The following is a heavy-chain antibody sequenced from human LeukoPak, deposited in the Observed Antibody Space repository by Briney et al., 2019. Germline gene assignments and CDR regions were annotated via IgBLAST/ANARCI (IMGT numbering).Heavy chain of an antibody. CDR2: IYHTGST. D-gene: IGHD3-3*01. V-gene: IGHV4-30-2*01. CDR3: ARKGGTIFGINYGMDV. Sequence: SETLSLTCGVSGGYISSGGYSWSWIRQPPGKGLEWIGYIYHTGSTYSNPSLRSRVTISLDRSKNQFSLNMTSVTAADTAVYYCARKGGTIFGINYGMDVWGQGTTVIVSS. J-gene: IGHJ6*02. CDR1: GGYISSGGYS.